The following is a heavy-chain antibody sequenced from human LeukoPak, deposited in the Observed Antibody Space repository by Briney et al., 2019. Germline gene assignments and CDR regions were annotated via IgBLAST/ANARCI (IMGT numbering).Heavy chain of an antibody. J-gene: IGHJ6*03. V-gene: IGHV3-30*02. CDR3: AKDLILGVVLVAARGYYYYYMDV. Sequence: PGGSLRLSCAASGFTFSSYGMHWVRQAPGKGLEWVAFIRYDGSNKYYADSVKGRFTISRDNSKNTLYLQMNSLRAEDTAVYYCAKDLILGVVLVAARGYYYYYMDVWGKGTTVTISS. CDR1: GFTFSSYG. CDR2: IRYDGSNK. D-gene: IGHD2-15*01.